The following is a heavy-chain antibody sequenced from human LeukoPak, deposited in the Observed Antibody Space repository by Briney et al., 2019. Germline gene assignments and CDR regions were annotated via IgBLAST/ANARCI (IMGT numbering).Heavy chain of an antibody. J-gene: IGHJ4*02. V-gene: IGHV4-59*08. Sequence: PSETLSLTCTASGXSISSYYWSWIRQPPGKGLEWIGYIYYSGPTNYNPSLKSRVTISVATSKTQFSLRLSSVTAADTAVYYCARRIALAGTVFDYWGQGILVTVSS. CDR1: GXSISSYY. D-gene: IGHD6-19*01. CDR3: ARRIALAGTVFDY. CDR2: IYYSGPT.